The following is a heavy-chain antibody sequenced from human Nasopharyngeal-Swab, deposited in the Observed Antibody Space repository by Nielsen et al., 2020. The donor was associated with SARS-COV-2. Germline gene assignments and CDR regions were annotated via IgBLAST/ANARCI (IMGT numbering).Heavy chain of an antibody. CDR2: INHSGST. CDR3: ARGGFEYYFDY. CDR1: GGSFSGYY. D-gene: IGHD3-10*01. J-gene: IGHJ4*02. V-gene: IGHV4-34*01. Sequence: SETLSLTCAVYGGSFSGYYWSWIRQPPGKGLEWIEEINHSGSTNYNPSLKSRVTISVDTSKNQFSLKLSSVTAADTAVYYCARGGFEYYFDYWGQGTLVTVSS.